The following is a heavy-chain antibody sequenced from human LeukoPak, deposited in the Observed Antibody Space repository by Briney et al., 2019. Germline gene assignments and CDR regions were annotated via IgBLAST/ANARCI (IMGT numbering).Heavy chain of an antibody. J-gene: IGHJ6*01. D-gene: IGHD3-16*01. Sequence: AGSLTLSCAVSGFTFSSYCMHWVRQAPGKGLEWVAFILYDGSNKYYADSGKGRFTTSRDNSKKTLYLQMNSLRAEDTAVYYCAKDLGVTFLGHGIDGSGQGTTVT. V-gene: IGHV3-30*18. CDR3: AKDLGVTFLGHGIDG. CDR2: ILYDGSNK. CDR1: GFTFSSYC.